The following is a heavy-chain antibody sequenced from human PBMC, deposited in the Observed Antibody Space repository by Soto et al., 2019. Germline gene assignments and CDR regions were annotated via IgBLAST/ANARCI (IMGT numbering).Heavy chain of an antibody. CDR2: ISAYNGNT. V-gene: IGHV1-18*01. J-gene: IGHJ4*02. CDR1: GFTFTSYA. CDR3: ARDFTGWPPDGVDS. Sequence: QVHLVQSGAEVKMPGASVKVSCKASGFTFTSYAITWVRQAPGQGLEWMGWISAYNGNTKYAQNLQGRVTMTTDSSTSTAYMELGSLTSDDTAIYFCARDFTGWPPDGVDSWGQGTLVTVS. D-gene: IGHD3-16*01.